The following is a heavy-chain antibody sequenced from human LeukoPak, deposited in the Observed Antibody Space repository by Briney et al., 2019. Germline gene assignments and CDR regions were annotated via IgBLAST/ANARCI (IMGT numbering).Heavy chain of an antibody. CDR3: ARILAVAGGDY. D-gene: IGHD6-19*01. V-gene: IGHV4-34*01. J-gene: IGHJ4*02. CDR2: INHSGST. Sequence: SETLSLTCAVYGGSFSGYYWSWIRQPPGKGLEWIGEINHSGSTNYNPSLKSRVTISVDTSKNQFSLKLSSVTAADTAVYYCARILAVAGGDYWGQGTLVTVSS. CDR1: GGSFSGYY.